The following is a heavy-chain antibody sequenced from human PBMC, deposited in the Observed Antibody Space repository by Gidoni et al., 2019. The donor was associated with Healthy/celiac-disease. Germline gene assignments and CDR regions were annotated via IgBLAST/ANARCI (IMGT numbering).Heavy chain of an antibody. J-gene: IGHJ3*02. D-gene: IGHD2-15*01. CDR2: ISGSGGST. V-gene: IGHV3-23*01. Sequence: EVQLLESGGGLVQPGGSLRLSCAASGFTFRSYAMSLVRQAPGQGLEWVSAISGSGGSTYYADSVKGRFTISRDNSKNTLYLQMNSLRAEDTAVYYCAKDRAQYCSGGSCYSRDAFDIWGQGTMVTVSS. CDR1: GFTFRSYA. CDR3: AKDRAQYCSGGSCYSRDAFDI.